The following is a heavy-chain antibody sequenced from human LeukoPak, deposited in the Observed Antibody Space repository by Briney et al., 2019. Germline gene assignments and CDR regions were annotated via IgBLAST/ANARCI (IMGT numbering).Heavy chain of an antibody. CDR3: AGVWHRGIAAAGASPDY. V-gene: IGHV1-18*01. D-gene: IGHD6-13*01. Sequence: ASVKVSCKASGYTFTSYGISWVRQAPGQGLEWMGWISAYNGNTNYAQKLQGRVTMTTDTSTSTAYMELSSLRSEDTAVYYCAGVWHRGIAAAGASPDYWGQGTLVTVSS. J-gene: IGHJ4*02. CDR2: ISAYNGNT. CDR1: GYTFTSYG.